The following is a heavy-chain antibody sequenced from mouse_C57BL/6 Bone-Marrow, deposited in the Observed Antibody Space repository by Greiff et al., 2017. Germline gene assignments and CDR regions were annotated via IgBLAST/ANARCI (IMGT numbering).Heavy chain of an antibody. CDR1: GYTFTSYT. J-gene: IGHJ3*01. CDR2: INPSSGYT. Sequence: VQLQQSGAELARPGASVKMSCKASGYTFTSYTMHWVKQRPGPGLEWIGYINPSSGYTKYNQKFKDKATLTADKSSSTAYMQLSSLTSEDSAVYYCASYYGYDVFAYWGQGTLVTVSA. CDR3: ASYYGYDVFAY. V-gene: IGHV1-4*01. D-gene: IGHD2-2*01.